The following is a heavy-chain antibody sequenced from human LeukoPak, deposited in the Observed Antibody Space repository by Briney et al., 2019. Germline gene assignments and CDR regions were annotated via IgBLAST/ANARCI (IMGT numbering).Heavy chain of an antibody. Sequence: SETLSLTCTVSGGSISSYYWSWIRQPPGEGLEWIGRIYTSGSTNYNPSLKSRVTMSVATSKNQFSLKLSSVTAADTAVYYCARDHCSGGSCYFPLDYWGQGTLVTVSS. CDR3: ARDHCSGGSCYFPLDY. V-gene: IGHV4-4*07. D-gene: IGHD2-15*01. CDR1: GGSISSYY. CDR2: IYTSGST. J-gene: IGHJ4*02.